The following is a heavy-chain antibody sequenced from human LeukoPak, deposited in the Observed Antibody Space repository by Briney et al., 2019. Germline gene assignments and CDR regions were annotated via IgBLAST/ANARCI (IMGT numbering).Heavy chain of an antibody. CDR3: ARDWSIAARLGPPFDY. J-gene: IGHJ4*02. D-gene: IGHD6-6*01. CDR2: INPNSGGT. Sequence: ASVKVSCKASGYTFTDYYMHWVRQAPGQGLEWMGRINPNSGGTNYAQKFQGRVTMTRDTSISTAYMELSRLRSDDTAVYYCARDWSIAARLGPPFDYWGQGTLVTVSS. V-gene: IGHV1-2*06. CDR1: GYTFTDYY.